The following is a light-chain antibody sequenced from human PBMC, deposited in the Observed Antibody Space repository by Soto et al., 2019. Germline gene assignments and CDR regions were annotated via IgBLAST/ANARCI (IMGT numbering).Light chain of an antibody. CDR1: QSVSSSS. J-gene: IGKJ5*01. Sequence: EIVLTQSPGTLSLSPGERATLSCRASQSVSSSSLAWNQQKPGQAPRLLIYSTSSRATGIPDRFSGSGSGTDFTLTISRLEPEDFAVYYCQQYDSSSITFGQGTRLEIK. CDR2: STS. CDR3: QQYDSSSIT. V-gene: IGKV3-20*01.